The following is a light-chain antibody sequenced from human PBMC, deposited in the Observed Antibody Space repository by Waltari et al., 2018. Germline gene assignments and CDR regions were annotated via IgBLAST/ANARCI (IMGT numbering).Light chain of an antibody. V-gene: IGLV4-69*01. CDR1: SGHSSYA. Sequence: QLVLTQSPSASASLGASVKLTCPLSSGHSSYAIACLQQQPEKGPRYLMKVSSDGSHSRGDVIPDRFSGSSSGAERYLIISRLQYEDEADYYCQTWGTGTVVFGGGTKLTVL. CDR2: VSSDGSH. CDR3: QTWGTGTVV. J-gene: IGLJ2*01.